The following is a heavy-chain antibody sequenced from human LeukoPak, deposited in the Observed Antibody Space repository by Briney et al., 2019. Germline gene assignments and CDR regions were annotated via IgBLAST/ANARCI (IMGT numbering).Heavy chain of an antibody. CDR3: ARGGSRSYTSSTLDY. J-gene: IGHJ4*02. CDR1: GGSINVYY. V-gene: IGHV4-59*01. Sequence: PSETPSLTCSVSGGSINVYYWNWIRQSPGKGLEWIGSISYSGSTNYNPSLKSRVTISMDTSKNRFSLKVSSVIAADTAMYYCARGGSRSYTSSTLDYWGQGTLVTVSS. D-gene: IGHD6-6*01. CDR2: ISYSGST.